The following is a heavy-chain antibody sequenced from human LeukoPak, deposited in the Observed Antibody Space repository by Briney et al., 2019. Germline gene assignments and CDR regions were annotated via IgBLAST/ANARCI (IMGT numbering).Heavy chain of an antibody. CDR3: AKDVYGDYGGLVY. CDR2: ITGSGGTT. Sequence: PGGSLRLSCVTSGFTFSTYAMNWVRRAPGKGLEWVSAITGSGGTTYYADSVKGRVTISRDNSKNTLYLQMNSLRAEDTAVYYCAKDVYGDYGGLVYWGQGTLVTVSS. J-gene: IGHJ4*02. V-gene: IGHV3-23*01. CDR1: GFTFSTYA. D-gene: IGHD4-17*01.